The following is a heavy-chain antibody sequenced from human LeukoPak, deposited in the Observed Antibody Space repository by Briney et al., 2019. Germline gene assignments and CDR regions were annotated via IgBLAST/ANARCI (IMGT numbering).Heavy chain of an antibody. D-gene: IGHD5/OR15-5a*01. CDR2: INQDGSVR. Sequence: GGSLRLSCAASGFTFSSYWMTWVRQTPEKGLEFVANINQDGSVRNYVDSVKGRFTISRDNAEKSLHLQMNSLRADDTAVYYCARDPGSSAFDSWGQGTLVTVPS. J-gene: IGHJ4*02. CDR3: ARDPGSSAFDS. CDR1: GFTFSSYW. V-gene: IGHV3-7*01.